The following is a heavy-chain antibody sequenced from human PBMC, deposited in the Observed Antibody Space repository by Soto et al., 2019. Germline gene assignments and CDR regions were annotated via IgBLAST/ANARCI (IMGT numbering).Heavy chain of an antibody. CDR3: AAIITLGH. J-gene: IGHJ4*01. CDR1: GVMFNSYA. D-gene: IGHD7-27*01. CDR2: IRSSGTK. Sequence: PEGSLRLACTASGVMFNSYAMNWVRQAPGKGLEWVSSIRSSGTKYYADSVKGRFAISRDTAQNTLYLQMNRLRPEDTAQYYCAAIITLGHRGHGTLVTVSS. V-gene: IGHV3-23*01.